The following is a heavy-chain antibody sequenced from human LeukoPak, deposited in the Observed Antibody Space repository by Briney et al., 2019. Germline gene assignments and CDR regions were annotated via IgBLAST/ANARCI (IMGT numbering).Heavy chain of an antibody. CDR3: ARDLNSGYERYFDY. CDR1: GYTFTTYA. J-gene: IGHJ4*02. Sequence: ASVKVSCKTSGYTFTTYAIHWVRQAPGQRLEWMGLINADDGNTKYSQKFQGRVTITRDTSASTAYMELSSLRSEDTAVYYCARDLNSGYERYFDYWGQGTLVTVSS. V-gene: IGHV1-3*01. CDR2: INADDGNT. D-gene: IGHD5-12*01.